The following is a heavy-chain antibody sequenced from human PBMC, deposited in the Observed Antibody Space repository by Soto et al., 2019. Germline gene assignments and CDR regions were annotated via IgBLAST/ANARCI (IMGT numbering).Heavy chain of an antibody. J-gene: IGHJ6*02. V-gene: IGHV5-51*01. D-gene: IGHD5-18*01. Sequence: GESLKISCKGSGYSFTSYWIGWVRQMPGKGLEWMGIIYPGDSDTRYSPSFQGQVTISADKSISTAYLQWSSLKASDTAMYYCARRASRGYSYGYYYYYGMDVWGQGTTVTVSS. CDR3: ARRASRGYSYGYYYYYGMDV. CDR1: GYSFTSYW. CDR2: IYPGDSDT.